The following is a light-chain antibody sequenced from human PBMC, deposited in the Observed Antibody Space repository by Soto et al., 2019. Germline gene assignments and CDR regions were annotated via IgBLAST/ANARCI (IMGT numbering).Light chain of an antibody. CDR3: QQYTNLPLLIYT. CDR1: QSVSNN. J-gene: IGKJ2*01. Sequence: EIVMTQSPATLSVSPGERATLSCRASQSVSNNLAWYQLKPGQAPRLLIYDASTRAAGIPDRFSGSGSGTEFTLTISSLQSEDFEVYYCQQYTNLPLLIYTFGQGTKLEIK. CDR2: DAS. V-gene: IGKV3-15*01.